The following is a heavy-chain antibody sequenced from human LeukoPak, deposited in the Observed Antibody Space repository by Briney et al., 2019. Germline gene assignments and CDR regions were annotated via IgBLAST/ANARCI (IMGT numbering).Heavy chain of an antibody. CDR2: IYYSGST. V-gene: IGHV4-59*08. D-gene: IGHD2-15*01. CDR1: GGSFSSYY. CDR3: ARLAVAASYVFDY. J-gene: IGHJ4*02. Sequence: SETLSLTCTVSGGSFSSYYWSWIRQPPGKGLEWIGYIYYSGSTNYNPSLKSRVTISVDTSKNQFSLKLSSVTAADTAVYYCARLAVAASYVFDYWGQRTLVTVSS.